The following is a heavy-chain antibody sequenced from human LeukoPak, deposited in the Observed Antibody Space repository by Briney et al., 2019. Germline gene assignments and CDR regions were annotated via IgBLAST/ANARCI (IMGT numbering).Heavy chain of an antibody. CDR3: ASDKGPAAAVYFDY. D-gene: IGHD2-2*01. J-gene: IGHJ4*02. CDR1: GGSISSSSYY. Sequence: SETLSLTCTVSGGSISSSSYYWGWIRQPPGKGLEWIGSIYYSGSTYYNPSLKSRVTISVDTSKNQFSLKLSSVTAADTAVYYCASDKGPAAAVYFDYWGQGTLVAVSS. CDR2: IYYSGST. V-gene: IGHV4-39*01.